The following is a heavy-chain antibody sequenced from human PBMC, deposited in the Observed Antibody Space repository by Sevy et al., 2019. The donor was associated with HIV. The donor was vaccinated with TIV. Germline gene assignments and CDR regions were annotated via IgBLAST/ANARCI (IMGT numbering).Heavy chain of an antibody. Sequence: SETLSLTCTVSGGSISSYYWSWIRQPAGKGLEWIGRIYTRGSTNYNPSLKSRVTMSVDTSKNQFSLKLSSVTAADTAVYYCARDPAAGRKYYYFYGMDVWGQGTTVTVSS. CDR2: IYTRGST. V-gene: IGHV4-4*07. CDR3: ARDPAAGRKYYYFYGMDV. D-gene: IGHD6-13*01. CDR1: GGSISSYY. J-gene: IGHJ6*02.